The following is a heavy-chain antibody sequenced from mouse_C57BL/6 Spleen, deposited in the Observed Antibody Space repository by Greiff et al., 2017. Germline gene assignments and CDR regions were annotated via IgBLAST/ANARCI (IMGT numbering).Heavy chain of an antibody. Sequence: EVQGVESGGGLVKPGGSLKLSCAASGFTFSDYGMHWVRQAPEKGLEWVAYISSGSSTIYYADTVKGRFTISRDNAKNTLFLQMTSLRSEDTAMYYCAKYSNYDYYAMDYWGQGTSVTVSS. J-gene: IGHJ4*01. CDR1: GFTFSDYG. D-gene: IGHD2-5*01. CDR2: ISSGSSTI. CDR3: AKYSNYDYYAMDY. V-gene: IGHV5-17*01.